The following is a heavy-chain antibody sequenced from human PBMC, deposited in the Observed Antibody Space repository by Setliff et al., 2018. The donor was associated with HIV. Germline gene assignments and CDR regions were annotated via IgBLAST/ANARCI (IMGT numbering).Heavy chain of an antibody. V-gene: IGHV4-34*01. CDR1: GGSFSNYY. CDR3: ARGRYGSGTYWGLYYYYYMDV. J-gene: IGHJ6*03. D-gene: IGHD3-10*01. Sequence: KASETLSLTCAVYGGSFSNYYWSWIRQPPVKGLGWIGEINHSGSTNYNPSLKSRVTISVDTSKNQFSLKLSSVTAADTAVYYCARGRYGSGTYWGLYYYYYMDVWGKGTTVTVSS. CDR2: INHSGST.